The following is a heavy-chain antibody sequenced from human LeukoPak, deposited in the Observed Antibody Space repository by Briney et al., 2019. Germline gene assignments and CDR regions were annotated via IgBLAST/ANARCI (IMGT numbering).Heavy chain of an antibody. CDR1: GFLISNDV. CDR2: IGADGHST. CDR3: ARRVGGTPDY. D-gene: IGHD1-26*01. V-gene: IGHV3-23*01. J-gene: IGHJ4*02. Sequence: GGSLKLSCAASGFLISNDVMTWVRQAPGKGLEWVSAIGADGHSTDYANSVKGRFTISRDNSKNTLYLQMNSLSAEDTALYYCARRVGGTPDYWGRGTLVTVSS.